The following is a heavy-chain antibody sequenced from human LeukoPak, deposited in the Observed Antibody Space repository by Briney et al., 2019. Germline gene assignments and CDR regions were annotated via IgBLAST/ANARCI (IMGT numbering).Heavy chain of an antibody. V-gene: IGHV1-69*13. CDR2: IIPIFGTA. J-gene: IGHJ3*02. Sequence: SVKVSCKASGGTFSSYAISWVRQAPGQGLEWMGGIIPIFGTANYAQKFQGRVTITADESTSTAYMELNSLRSEDTAVYYCARGERSYYGSGSSFTDAFDIWGQGTMVTVSS. CDR3: ARGERSYYGSGSSFTDAFDI. CDR1: GGTFSSYA. D-gene: IGHD3-10*01.